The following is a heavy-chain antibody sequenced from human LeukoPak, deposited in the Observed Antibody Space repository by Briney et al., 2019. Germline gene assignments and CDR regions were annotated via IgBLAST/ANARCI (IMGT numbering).Heavy chain of an antibody. J-gene: IGHJ2*01. CDR3: ARKGPQWYFDL. Sequence: SETLSLTCNVSGGSISSYYWSWIRQPPGKGVEGMGYIYYSGSTNYNPSLKSRVTISVDTSKDQVSLKLSSVTAADTAVYYCARKGPQWYFDLWGRGTLVTVSS. CDR2: IYYSGST. V-gene: IGHV4-59*08. CDR1: GGSISSYY. D-gene: IGHD1-14*01.